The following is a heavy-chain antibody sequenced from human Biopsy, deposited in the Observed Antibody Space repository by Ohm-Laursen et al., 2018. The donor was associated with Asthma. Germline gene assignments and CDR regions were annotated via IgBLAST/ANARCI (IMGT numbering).Heavy chain of an antibody. J-gene: IGHJ4*02. Sequence: PSDTLSLTCPVSGVSIRSYYWTWIRQPPGKGLEWIGNIHYSGSTYSNPSLKSRVTISVDTSKKQISLRLSSVIAADTAVYYCAGFCSGGNCPDHWGQGTLVTVSS. D-gene: IGHD2-15*01. CDR2: IHYSGST. V-gene: IGHV4-59*07. CDR1: GVSIRSYY. CDR3: AGFCSGGNCPDH.